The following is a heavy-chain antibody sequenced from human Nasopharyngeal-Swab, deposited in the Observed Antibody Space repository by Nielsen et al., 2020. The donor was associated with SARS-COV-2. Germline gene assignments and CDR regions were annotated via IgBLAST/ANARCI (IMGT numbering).Heavy chain of an antibody. D-gene: IGHD3-22*01. J-gene: IGHJ4*02. Sequence: LSLTSAASAFTFGNYYMTWIRQAPGKGLEWVSYISGTGDTVYYADSVKGRFTISRDNAKNSLYLQMNSLRAEDTAVYYCARGDDTTDYYEPFDYWGQGTLVTVSS. V-gene: IGHV3-11*04. CDR1: AFTFGNYY. CDR2: ISGTGDTV. CDR3: ARGDDTTDYYEPFDY.